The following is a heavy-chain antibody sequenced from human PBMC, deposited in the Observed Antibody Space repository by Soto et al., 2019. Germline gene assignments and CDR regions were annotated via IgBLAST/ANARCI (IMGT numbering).Heavy chain of an antibody. D-gene: IGHD3-10*02. CDR1: GFTFSSYA. Sequence: GGSLRLSCAASGFTFSSYAMSWVRQAPGKGLEWVSGISGSGGSTDYADSMKGRFTISRDNSKNTLYLQMSSLRAEDTAVYYFARDRGSRLFGPMDYLGQGTLVTVSS. CDR3: ARDRGSRLFGPMDY. CDR2: ISGSGGST. J-gene: IGHJ4*02. V-gene: IGHV3-23*01.